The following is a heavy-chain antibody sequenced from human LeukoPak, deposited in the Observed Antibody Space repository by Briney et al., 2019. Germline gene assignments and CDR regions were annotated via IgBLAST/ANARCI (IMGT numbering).Heavy chain of an antibody. V-gene: IGHV3-7*01. CDR3: ARETPRRGETRDGYR. CDR2: IKEDGSET. J-gene: IGHJ4*02. D-gene: IGHD5-24*01. Sequence: GSLRLSCAASGFTFKKYWMNWVRQVPGKGLECLANIKEDGSETYYADSVKGRFTISRDNPKNSLFLQINSLRVEDTAVYYCARETPRRGETRDGYRWGQGTLVTVSS. CDR1: GFTFKKYW.